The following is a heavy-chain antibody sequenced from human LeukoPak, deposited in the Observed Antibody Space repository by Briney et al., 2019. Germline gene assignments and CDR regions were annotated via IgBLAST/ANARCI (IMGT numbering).Heavy chain of an antibody. Sequence: GASVKVSCKVSGYTLTELSMHCVRQAPGKGLEWMGGFDPEDGETIYAQKFQGRVTMTEDTSTDTAYMELSSLRSEDTAVYYCATLDRSGGDYFDYWGQGTLVTVSS. V-gene: IGHV1-24*01. D-gene: IGHD3-10*01. CDR3: ATLDRSGGDYFDY. J-gene: IGHJ4*02. CDR2: FDPEDGET. CDR1: GYTLTELS.